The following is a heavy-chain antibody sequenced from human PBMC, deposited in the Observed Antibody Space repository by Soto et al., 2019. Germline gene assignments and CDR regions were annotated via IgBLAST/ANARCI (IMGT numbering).Heavy chain of an antibody. V-gene: IGHV4-30-2*01. Sequence: PSETLSLTCAVSGGSLSSGGFSWSWIRQPPGKGLEWIGYIYHSGSTYYNPSLKSRVTISVDRSKNQFSLKLSSVTAADTAVHYCARVPDRWGQGTLVTVSS. J-gene: IGHJ5*02. CDR1: GGSLSSGGFS. CDR3: ARVPDR. CDR2: IYHSGST. D-gene: IGHD2-2*01.